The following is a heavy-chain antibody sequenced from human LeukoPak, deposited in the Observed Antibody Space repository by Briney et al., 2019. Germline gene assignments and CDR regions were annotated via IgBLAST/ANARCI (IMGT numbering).Heavy chain of an antibody. V-gene: IGHV4-59*01. CDR2: IYYSGST. CDR3: ARDKEYYDFWSGYYKGAFDI. J-gene: IGHJ3*02. CDR1: GGSISSYY. D-gene: IGHD3-3*01. Sequence: SETLSLTCTVSGGSISSYYWSWIRQPPGKGLEWIGYIYYSGSTNYNPSLKSRVTISVDTSKDQFSLKLSSVTAADTAVYYCARDKEYYDFWSGYYKGAFDIWGQGTMVTVSS.